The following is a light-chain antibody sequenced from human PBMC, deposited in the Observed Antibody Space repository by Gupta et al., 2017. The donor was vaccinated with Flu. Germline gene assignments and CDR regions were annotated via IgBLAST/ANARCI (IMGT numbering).Light chain of an antibody. CDR2: EVS. CDR1: SSDVGGYNY. J-gene: IGLJ3*02. CDR3: SSYTSSSRGV. V-gene: IGLV2-14*01. Sequence: QSALTQPASVSGSPGQPITISCTGTSSDVGGYNYVSWYQQHPGKAPKLMIYEVSKRPSGVANRFSGSKSGNTASLTISEHEDEDEADYYCSSYTSSSRGVFGGGTKLTVL.